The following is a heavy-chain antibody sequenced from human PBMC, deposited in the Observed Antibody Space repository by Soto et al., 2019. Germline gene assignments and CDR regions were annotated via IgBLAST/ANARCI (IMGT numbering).Heavy chain of an antibody. J-gene: IGHJ4*02. CDR1: GYNFAGYW. V-gene: IGHV5-51*01. Sequence: GQSLKISCKGSGYNFAGYWIAWVRQMPGKGLELMGIIYPSDSDTRYRPSFQGQVTISADKSISSAYLQWSSLRASDTAMYYCARGGVSTRNFDYWGQGTTVIVSS. CDR3: ARGGVSTRNFDY. D-gene: IGHD3-3*01. CDR2: IYPSDSDT.